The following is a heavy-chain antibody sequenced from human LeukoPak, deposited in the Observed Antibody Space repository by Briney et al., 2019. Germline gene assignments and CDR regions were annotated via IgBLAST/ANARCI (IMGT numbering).Heavy chain of an antibody. D-gene: IGHD3-16*02. CDR2: IRYDGSNK. J-gene: IGHJ4*02. Sequence: GGSLRLSCAASGFTFSSYGMHWVRQAPGKGLEWVAFIRYDGSNKYYADSVKGRFTISRDNSKNTLYLQMNSLKTEDTAVYYCTTYDYVWGSYRYFDYWGQGTLVTVSS. CDR3: TTYDYVWGSYRYFDY. CDR1: GFTFSSYG. V-gene: IGHV3-30*02.